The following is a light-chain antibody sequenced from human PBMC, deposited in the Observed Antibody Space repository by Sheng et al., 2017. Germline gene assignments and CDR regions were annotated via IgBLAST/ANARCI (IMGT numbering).Light chain of an antibody. J-gene: IGKJ2*01. Sequence: IVMTQSPDSLAVSLGETATINCRSSHTVLYSNNKNYLTWYQHKPGQPPKLLIYWASTRGSGVPDRFSGSGSGTDFTLTISSLQAEDVATLLFVQQYYTIPYTFGQGTKLEI. CDR3: QQYYTIPYT. CDR2: WAS. CDR1: HTVLYSNNKNY. V-gene: IGKV4-1*01.